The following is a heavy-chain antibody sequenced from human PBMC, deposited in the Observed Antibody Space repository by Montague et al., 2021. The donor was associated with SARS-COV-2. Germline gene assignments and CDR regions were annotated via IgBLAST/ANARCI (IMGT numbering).Heavy chain of an antibody. CDR1: GFPFSTFW. V-gene: IGHV3-7*05. Sequence: SLSLSFAASGFPFSTFWMTLFRQVPGKGLEWVANIKQDGSEKYYLDSVKGRFTISRDNAKNSLYLQLDSLRAEDTAVYYCARGYDSSGYQYWGQGTLVTVSS. CDR3: ARGYDSSGYQY. J-gene: IGHJ4*02. CDR2: IKQDGSEK. D-gene: IGHD3-22*01.